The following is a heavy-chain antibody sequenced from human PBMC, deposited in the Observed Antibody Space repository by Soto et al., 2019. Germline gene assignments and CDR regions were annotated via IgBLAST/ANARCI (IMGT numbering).Heavy chain of an antibody. CDR1: CGSVISGSYY. Sequence: KASETLSLTCTFSCGSVISGSYYWSWIRQPPGKGLEWIGYIYYSGSTNYNPSLKSRVTISVDTSKNQFSLKLSSVTAADTAVYYCARGHGGNSNWFDPWGQGTLVTVSS. D-gene: IGHD2-21*02. CDR3: ARGHGGNSNWFDP. V-gene: IGHV4-61*01. J-gene: IGHJ5*02. CDR2: IYYSGST.